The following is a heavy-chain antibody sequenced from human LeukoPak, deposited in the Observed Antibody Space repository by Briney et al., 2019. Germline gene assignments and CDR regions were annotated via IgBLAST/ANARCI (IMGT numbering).Heavy chain of an antibody. Sequence: ASVKVSCKASGYTFTSYYMHWVRQAPGQGLEWMGIINPSGGSTSYAQKFQGRVTMTRDMSTSTDYMELSSLRSEDTAVYYCARDNSVGDYAWWFDPWGQGTLVTVSS. D-gene: IGHD1-26*01. CDR1: GYTFTSYY. CDR3: ARDNSVGDYAWWFDP. CDR2: INPSGGST. V-gene: IGHV1-46*01. J-gene: IGHJ5*02.